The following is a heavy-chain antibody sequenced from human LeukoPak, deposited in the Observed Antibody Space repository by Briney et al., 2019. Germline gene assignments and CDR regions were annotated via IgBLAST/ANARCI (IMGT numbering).Heavy chain of an antibody. V-gene: IGHV1-18*01. Sequence: ASVKVFCTASGYTFTSYGIIWVRQAPGQGLEWMGWISGDSRSIKYAQNLQGRVTMTTDTSTSTAYMELRSLTSDDTAVYYCARYRLPDYYYHYYMDVWGKGTTVTVSS. D-gene: IGHD2-15*01. CDR1: GYTFTSYG. J-gene: IGHJ6*03. CDR2: ISGDSRSI. CDR3: ARYRLPDYYYHYYMDV.